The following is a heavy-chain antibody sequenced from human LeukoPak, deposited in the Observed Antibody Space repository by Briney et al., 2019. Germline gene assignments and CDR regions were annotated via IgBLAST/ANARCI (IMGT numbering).Heavy chain of an antibody. V-gene: IGHV5-51*01. CDR2: IYPGDSDT. CDR1: GYSFTSYW. J-gene: IGHJ6*03. Sequence: GESLKISCKGSGYSFTSYWIGWVRQMPGKGLEWMGIIYPGDSDTRYSPSFQGQVTISADKSISTAYLQWSSLKASDTAMYYCATQNPSSSWYGSYYYYMDVWGKGTTVTVSS. D-gene: IGHD6-13*01. CDR3: ATQNPSSSWYGSYYYYMDV.